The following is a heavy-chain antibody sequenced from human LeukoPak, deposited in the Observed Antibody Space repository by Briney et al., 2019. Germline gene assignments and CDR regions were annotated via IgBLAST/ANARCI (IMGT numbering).Heavy chain of an antibody. Sequence: ASVKVSCKASGYTLTSYFIHWVRQAPGQGLEWMGIINPNDGSTNYAQEFQGRVTMTRGTSTSAVYMGLNSLRSEDTAVYYCARDGRIIAVAGIKVYYFDYWGQGTLVTVSS. CDR2: INPNDGST. J-gene: IGHJ4*02. D-gene: IGHD6-19*01. V-gene: IGHV1-46*01. CDR3: ARDGRIIAVAGIKVYYFDY. CDR1: GYTLTSYF.